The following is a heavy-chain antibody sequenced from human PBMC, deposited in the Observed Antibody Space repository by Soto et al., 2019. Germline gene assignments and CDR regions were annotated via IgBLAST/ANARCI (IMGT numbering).Heavy chain of an antibody. J-gene: IGHJ4*02. CDR1: ADSVSSDYYC. V-gene: IGHV4-61*01. CDR3: ARDIRGYSRAFDY. Sequence: LSLPCTVSADSVSSDYYCWTWIRQPPGKGLEWIGYICSGGSTNYNPSLKSRVTISLDTSRNQFSLKLTSVTAADTAVYYCARDIRGYSRAFDYWGRGMLVTVSS. CDR2: ICSGGST. D-gene: IGHD5-18*01.